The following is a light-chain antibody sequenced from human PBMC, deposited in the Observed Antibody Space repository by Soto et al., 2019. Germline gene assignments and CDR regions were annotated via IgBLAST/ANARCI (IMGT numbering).Light chain of an antibody. CDR3: QEHTSTPHMYT. CDR1: QSVSSSY. Sequence: EIVLTQSPGTLSLSPGERATLSCRASQSVSSSYVVWYQQKPGQAPRLLIYGTSSRATGVPDRFSGSASGINFTPPITRLDPEDFAVYYCQEHTSTPHMYTFGQGTKLEIK. CDR2: GTS. V-gene: IGKV3-20*01. J-gene: IGKJ2*01.